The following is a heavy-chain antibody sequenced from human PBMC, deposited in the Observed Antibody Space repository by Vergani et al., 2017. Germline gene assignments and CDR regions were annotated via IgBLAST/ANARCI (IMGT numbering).Heavy chain of an antibody. J-gene: IGHJ6*03. CDR3: ASQTGVFWSGYNPVPMDV. CDR2: IYYSGST. Sequence: QVQLQESGPGLVKPSQTLSLTCTVSGGSISSGDYYWSWIRQPPGKGLEWIGYIYYSGSTYYNPSLKSRVTISVDTSKNQFSLKLSSVTAADTAVYYCASQTGVFWSGYNPVPMDVWGKGTTVTVSS. D-gene: IGHD3-3*01. V-gene: IGHV4-30-4*01. CDR1: GGSISSGDYY.